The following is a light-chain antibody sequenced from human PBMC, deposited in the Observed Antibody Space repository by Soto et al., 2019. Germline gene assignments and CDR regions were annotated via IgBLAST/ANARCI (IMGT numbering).Light chain of an antibody. CDR2: GAS. CDR3: QQYYNWWT. V-gene: IGKV3-15*01. CDR1: QSVGSN. J-gene: IGKJ1*01. Sequence: DIVMTQSPATLSVSPGDRDTLSCRASQSVGSNLAWYTPKPGQAPRILISGASTRVTGIPARFSGIGSGTEFTLPLRSLQSEEFAFYHCQQYYNWWTFGQGTKLDIK.